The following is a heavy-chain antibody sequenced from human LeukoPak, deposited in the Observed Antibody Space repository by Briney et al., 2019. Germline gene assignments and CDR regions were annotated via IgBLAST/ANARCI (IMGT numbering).Heavy chain of an antibody. CDR3: AREDGYCSGGNCYSYFVS. V-gene: IGHV3-7*01. CDR2: IRKRGIET. D-gene: IGHD2-15*01. CDR1: GFTFTDYW. J-gene: IGHJ4*02. Sequence: GGSLRLSCAASGFTFTDYWMSWVRQAPGKGLEWGAFIRKRGIETNYVDSVKGRFTITRDNARNSLFLQMNSLRAEDTAVYYCAREDGYCSGGNCYSYFVSWGQGTLVTVSS.